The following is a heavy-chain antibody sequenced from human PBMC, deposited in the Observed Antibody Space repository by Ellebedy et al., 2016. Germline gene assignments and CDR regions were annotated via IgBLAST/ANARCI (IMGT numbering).Heavy chain of an antibody. J-gene: IGHJ3*02. CDR1: GASISSYY. D-gene: IGHD5-12*01. CDR3: ARTLREGSGYDYGLDI. CDR2: FYEIGTT. V-gene: IGHV4-4*07. Sequence: SETLSLXCNVSGASISSYYWSWIRQSAGKGLEWLGLFYEIGTTNYNPSLGSRVTMSLVTSTSHFSLTLTSVTAADTAVYYCARTLREGSGYDYGLDIWGQGTVVIVSS.